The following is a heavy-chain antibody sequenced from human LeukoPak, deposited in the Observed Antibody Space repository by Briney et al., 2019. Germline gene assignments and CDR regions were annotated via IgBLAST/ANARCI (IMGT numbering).Heavy chain of an antibody. CDR2: IYSGGST. Sequence: GGSLRLSCAASGFTVSSNYMSWVRQAPGKGLEWVSVIYSGGSTYYADSVKGRFTISRDNSKNTLYLQMNSLRAEDTAVYYCASEEGYCSGGSCPLKTYWGQGTLVTVSS. CDR3: ASEEGYCSGGSCPLKTY. J-gene: IGHJ4*02. V-gene: IGHV3-53*01. CDR1: GFTVSSNY. D-gene: IGHD2-15*01.